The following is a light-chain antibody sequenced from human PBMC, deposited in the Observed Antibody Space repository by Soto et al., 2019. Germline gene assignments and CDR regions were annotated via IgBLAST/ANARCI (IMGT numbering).Light chain of an antibody. CDR3: GTWDSSPWV. V-gene: IGLV1-51*02. Sequence: QSVLTQPPSVSAAPGQKVTISCSGSSSNIGNNYVSWYQQLPGTAPKLLIYENNKRPSGIPDRFSGSKSGTSATLGITGLQTGDEADYYCGTWDSSPWVFGGGTKLPS. CDR1: SSNIGNNY. J-gene: IGLJ3*02. CDR2: ENN.